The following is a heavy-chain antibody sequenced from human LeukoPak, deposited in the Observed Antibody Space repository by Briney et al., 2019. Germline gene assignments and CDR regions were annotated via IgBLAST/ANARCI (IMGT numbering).Heavy chain of an antibody. Sequence: GESLKISCKGSGYSFTSYWIGWVRQMPGKGLEWMGITYPGDSDTRYSPSFQGQVTISADKSISTAYLQWSSLKASDTAMYYCARDSSSPLGHFDYWGQGTLVTVSS. CDR1: GYSFTSYW. J-gene: IGHJ4*02. CDR3: ARDSSSPLGHFDY. V-gene: IGHV5-51*01. D-gene: IGHD6-13*01. CDR2: TYPGDSDT.